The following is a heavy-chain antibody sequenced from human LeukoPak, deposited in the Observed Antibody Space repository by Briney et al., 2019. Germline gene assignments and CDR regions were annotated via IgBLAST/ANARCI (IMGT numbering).Heavy chain of an antibody. CDR1: GGTFSSYA. D-gene: IGHD6-19*01. Sequence: SVKVSCKASGGTFSSYAISWVRQAPGQGLEWMGGIIPIFGTADYAQKFQGRVTITADESTSTAYMELSSLRSEDTAVYYCARASSWYSSGFDWFDPWGQGTLVTVSS. CDR3: ARASSWYSSGFDWFDP. J-gene: IGHJ5*02. V-gene: IGHV1-69*13. CDR2: IIPIFGTA.